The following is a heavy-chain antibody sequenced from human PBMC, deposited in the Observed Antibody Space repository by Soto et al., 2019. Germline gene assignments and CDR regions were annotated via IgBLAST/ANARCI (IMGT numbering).Heavy chain of an antibody. CDR2: INPNSGGT. Sequence: ASVKVSCKASGYTFTGYYMHWVRQAPGQGLEWMGWINPNSGGTNYAQKFQGRVTMTRDTSISTAYMELSRLRSDDTAVYYCAREKVQVGFLEWPTPTNWFDPWGQGTLVSVSS. V-gene: IGHV1-2*02. CDR1: GYTFTGYY. D-gene: IGHD3-3*02. CDR3: AREKVQVGFLEWPTPTNWFDP. J-gene: IGHJ5*02.